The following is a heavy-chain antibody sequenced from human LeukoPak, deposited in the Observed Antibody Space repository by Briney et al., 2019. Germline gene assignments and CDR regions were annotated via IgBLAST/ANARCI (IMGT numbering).Heavy chain of an antibody. J-gene: IGHJ4*02. V-gene: IGHV3-66*01. Sequence: HPGGSLRLSCAASGFTVSRNYMSWVRQAPGKGLEWVSVIYSDGSTYYADSVKGRLTISRDNSKNTVYLQMNSLRAEDTAVYYCARDAPLRPFDYWGQGTLVTVSS. D-gene: IGHD4-17*01. CDR3: ARDAPLRPFDY. CDR1: GFTVSRNY. CDR2: IYSDGST.